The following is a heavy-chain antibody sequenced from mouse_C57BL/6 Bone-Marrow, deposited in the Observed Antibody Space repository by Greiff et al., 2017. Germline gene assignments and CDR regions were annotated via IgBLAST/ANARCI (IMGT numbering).Heavy chain of an antibody. J-gene: IGHJ2*01. CDR1: GYTFTDYY. CDR2: INPYNGGT. Sequence: EVQLQRSGPVLVKPGASVKMSCKASGYTFTDYYMNWVKQSHGKSLEWIGVINPYNGGTSYNQKFKGKATLTVDKSSSTAYMELNSLTSEDSAVYYCARGDYSLDYWGQGTTLTVSS. D-gene: IGHD2-12*01. V-gene: IGHV1-19*01. CDR3: ARGDYSLDY.